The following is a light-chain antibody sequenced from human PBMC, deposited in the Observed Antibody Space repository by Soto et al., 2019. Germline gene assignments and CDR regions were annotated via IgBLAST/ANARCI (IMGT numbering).Light chain of an antibody. Sequence: NFMLTQPHSVSESPGKTVTISCTRSRGSIASNYVQWYQQRPGSAPTTVIYEDNQRPSGVPDRFSGSIDSSSSSASLTISGLKTEDEADYYCQSYDSSTVVFGGGTKLTVL. CDR1: RGSIASNY. CDR2: EDN. CDR3: QSYDSSTVV. J-gene: IGLJ2*01. V-gene: IGLV6-57*04.